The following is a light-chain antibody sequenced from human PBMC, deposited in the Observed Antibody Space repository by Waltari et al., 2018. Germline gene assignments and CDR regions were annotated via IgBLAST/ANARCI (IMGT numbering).Light chain of an antibody. J-gene: IGLJ2*01. CDR2: DVS. CDR1: SSDVGGYNY. V-gene: IGLV2-14*01. CDR3: SSYTSSSTCDVV. Sequence: QSALTQPASVSGSPGQSITISCTGTSSDVGGYNYVSWYQQHPGKAPKLMIYDVSKRPSGCSNRFSGSKSGNTASLTISGLQAEDEADYYCSSYTSSSTCDVVFGGGTKLTVL.